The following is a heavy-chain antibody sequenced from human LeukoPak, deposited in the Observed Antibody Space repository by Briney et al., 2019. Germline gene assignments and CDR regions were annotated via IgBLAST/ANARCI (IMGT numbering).Heavy chain of an antibody. CDR2: ISGNAGDI. J-gene: IGHJ4*02. CDR3: VRHAGRAGGQ. CDR1: GFRFSDHY. D-gene: IGHD3-10*01. V-gene: IGHV3/OR16-9*01. Sequence: PGGSLRLSCAASGFRFSDHYMSWVRQAPGEGPEWVSYISGNAGDIAYADSVKGRVTISRDNAENSLHLQMSSLTVEDTAVYHCVRHAGRAGGQWGQGTLITVSS.